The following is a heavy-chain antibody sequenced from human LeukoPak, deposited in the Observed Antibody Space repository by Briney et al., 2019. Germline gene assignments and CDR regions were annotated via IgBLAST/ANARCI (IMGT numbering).Heavy chain of an antibody. D-gene: IGHD3-16*01. V-gene: IGHV1-8*01. CDR3: ARTYVTHYYYYYYMDV. CDR2: MNPNSGNT. J-gene: IGHJ6*03. CDR1: GYTFTSYD. Sequence: ASVKVSCKASGYTFTSYDINWVRQATGQGLEWMGWMNPNSGNTGYAQKFQGRVTMTRNTSISTAYMELSSLRSEDTAVYYCARTYVTHYYYYYYMDVWGKGTMVTVSS.